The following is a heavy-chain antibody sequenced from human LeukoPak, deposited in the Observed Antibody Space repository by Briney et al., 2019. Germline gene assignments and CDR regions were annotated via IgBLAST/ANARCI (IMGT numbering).Heavy chain of an antibody. Sequence: SETLSLTCTVSGGSISSSGYCWGWIRQPPGKGLEWIGSIDYSGSTYFNPSLKSRVTISVDTSKNQFSLKLSSVTAADTAVYYCARPRLGATPFDAFDIWGQGTMVTVSS. D-gene: IGHD1-26*01. CDR1: GGSISSSGYC. CDR2: IDYSGST. V-gene: IGHV4-39*07. J-gene: IGHJ3*02. CDR3: ARPRLGATPFDAFDI.